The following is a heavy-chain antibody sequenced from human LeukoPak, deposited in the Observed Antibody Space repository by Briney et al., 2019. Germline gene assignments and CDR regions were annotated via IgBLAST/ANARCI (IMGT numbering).Heavy chain of an antibody. J-gene: IGHJ4*02. V-gene: IGHV1-18*01. CDR3: ARIQSRIIAARPGNPAFDY. D-gene: IGHD6-6*01. CDR1: VYTFTTYD. CDR2: ISTYNDNT. Sequence: ASVKVSSTASVYTFTTYDISWVRRAPGQGLKWMGWISTYNDNTHYAQKLQGRVTMTTDTSTSTVYMELKSLRSDDTAVYYCARIQSRIIAARPGNPAFDYWGRGTLVTVSS.